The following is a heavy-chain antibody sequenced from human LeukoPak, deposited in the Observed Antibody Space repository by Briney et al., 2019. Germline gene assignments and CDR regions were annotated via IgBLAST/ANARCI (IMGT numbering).Heavy chain of an antibody. V-gene: IGHV1-8*01. Sequence: ASVKVSCKASGYTFTSYDINWVRQATGQGLEWMGWMNPNSGNTGYAQKFQGRVTMTRNTSISTAYMELSSLRSEDTAVYYCARLYCSSTSCYLAYFDYWGQGTLVTVSS. D-gene: IGHD2-2*01. CDR1: GYTFTSYD. CDR3: ARLYCSSTSCYLAYFDY. J-gene: IGHJ4*02. CDR2: MNPNSGNT.